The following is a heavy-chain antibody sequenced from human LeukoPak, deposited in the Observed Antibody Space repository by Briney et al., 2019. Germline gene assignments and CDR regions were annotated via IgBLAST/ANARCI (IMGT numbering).Heavy chain of an antibody. CDR2: IIPIFGTA. D-gene: IGHD1-7*01. V-gene: IGHV1-69*13. J-gene: IGHJ3*02. CDR1: GGTFSSYA. CDR3: ARDARRGVELKAFDI. Sequence: GASVKVSCKASGGTFSSYAISWVRQAPGQGLEWMGGIIPIFGTANYAQKFQGRVTITADESTSTAYMELSSLRSEDTAVYYCARDARRGVELKAFDIWGQGTMVTVSP.